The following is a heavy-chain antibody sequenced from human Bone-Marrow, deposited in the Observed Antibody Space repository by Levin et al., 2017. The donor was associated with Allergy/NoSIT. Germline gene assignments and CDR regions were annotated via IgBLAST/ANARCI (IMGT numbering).Heavy chain of an antibody. CDR2: INTNTGNP. CDR1: GYDFTRYA. J-gene: IGHJ4*02. CDR3: ARRMATTSGIESRNFDH. Sequence: ASVKVSCKTSGYDFTRYAMNWVRQAPGQGLEWMGWINTNTGNPTYAQGFTGRFVFSLDTSVSTAYLQISSLKADDTAIYYCARRMATTSGIESRNFDHWGQGSLVTVSS. V-gene: IGHV7-4-1*02. D-gene: IGHD1-26*01.